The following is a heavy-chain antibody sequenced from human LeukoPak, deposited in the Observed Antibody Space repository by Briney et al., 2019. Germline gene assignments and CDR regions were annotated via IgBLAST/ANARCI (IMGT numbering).Heavy chain of an antibody. CDR1: GDSVSRNSVG. Sequence: SQTLSLPCAISGDSVSRNSVGWNWLRQSPSRGLEWLGRTYYGSKRYTDYAVSVISRITINVDTSKNQCSLQLNSVTPEDTAVYYCARGGLRRSLGWFDPWGQGTLVTVSS. V-gene: IGHV6-1*01. D-gene: IGHD6-13*01. J-gene: IGHJ5*02. CDR3: ARGGLRRSLGWFDP. CDR2: TYYGSKRYT.